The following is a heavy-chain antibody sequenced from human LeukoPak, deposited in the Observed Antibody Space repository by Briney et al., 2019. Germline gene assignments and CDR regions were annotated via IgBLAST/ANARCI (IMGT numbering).Heavy chain of an antibody. CDR1: GFTFSSYW. J-gene: IGHJ4*02. Sequence: GGSLRLSCAASGFTFSSYWMGWVRQAPGKGLEWVANIKQDGSEKYYVDSVKGRFTISRDNAKNSLYLQMNSLRAEDTAVYYCARAEYYYDSSGYPIDYWGQGTLVTVSS. V-gene: IGHV3-7*01. CDR3: ARAEYYYDSSGYPIDY. D-gene: IGHD3-22*01. CDR2: IKQDGSEK.